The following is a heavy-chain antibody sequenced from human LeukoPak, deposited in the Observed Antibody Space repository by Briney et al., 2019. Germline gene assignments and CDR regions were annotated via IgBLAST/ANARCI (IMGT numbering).Heavy chain of an antibody. Sequence: LETLSLTCAVYGGSFSGYYWSWIRQPPGKGLEWIGEINHSGSTNYNPSLKSRVTISVDTSKNQFSLKLSSVTAADTAVYYCARGAGAVAGTRRYFQHWGQGTLVTVSS. CDR3: ARGAGAVAGTRRYFQH. CDR2: INHSGST. V-gene: IGHV4-34*01. J-gene: IGHJ1*01. D-gene: IGHD6-19*01. CDR1: GGSFSGYY.